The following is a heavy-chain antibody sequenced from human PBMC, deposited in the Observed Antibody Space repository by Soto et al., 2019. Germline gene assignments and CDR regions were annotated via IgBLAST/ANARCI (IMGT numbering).Heavy chain of an antibody. J-gene: IGHJ2*01. CDR3: ARDMEYSSSSFSGYFDL. D-gene: IGHD6-6*01. Sequence: QVQLVESGGGVVQPGRSLRLSCAASGFTFSSYGMHWVRQAPGKGLEWVAVIWYDGSNKYYADSVKGRFTISRDNSKNTLYLQMNSLRAEDTAVYYCARDMEYSSSSFSGYFDLWGRGTLVTVSS. CDR2: IWYDGSNK. V-gene: IGHV3-33*01. CDR1: GFTFSSYG.